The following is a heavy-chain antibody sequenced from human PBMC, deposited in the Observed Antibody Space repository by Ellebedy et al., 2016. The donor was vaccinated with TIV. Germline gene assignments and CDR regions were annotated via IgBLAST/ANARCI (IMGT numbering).Heavy chain of an antibody. V-gene: IGHV3-23*01. D-gene: IGHD6-13*01. Sequence: GESLKISXAASGFTFSSYAMSWVRQAPGTGLEWVSAISGSGGSTYYADSVKGRFTISRDNSKNTLYLQMNSLRAEDTALYHCARGSAAGTNEFDYWGQGTLVTVSS. CDR1: GFTFSSYA. CDR3: ARGSAAGTNEFDY. CDR2: ISGSGGST. J-gene: IGHJ4*02.